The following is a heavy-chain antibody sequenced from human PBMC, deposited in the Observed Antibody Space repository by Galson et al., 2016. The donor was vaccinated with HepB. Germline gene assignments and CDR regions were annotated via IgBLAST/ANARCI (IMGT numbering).Heavy chain of an antibody. CDR2: ISPGGST. D-gene: IGHD2-15*01. J-gene: IGHJ4*02. Sequence: SLRLSCAASGFTFSSYGMSWVRQAPGQGLEWVSSISPGGSTYTDSVKGRTTISRDNSRNTLYLEMNSLRAEDTAVYYCAKRGGLKYYFDCWGQGTLVTVSS. CDR3: AKRGGLKYYFDC. V-gene: IGHV3-23*01. CDR1: GFTFSSYG.